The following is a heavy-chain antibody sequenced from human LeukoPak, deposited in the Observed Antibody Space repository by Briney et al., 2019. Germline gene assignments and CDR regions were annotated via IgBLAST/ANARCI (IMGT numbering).Heavy chain of an antibody. CDR3: ARDPEYDTSSYWYDY. CDR2: IWYDGSNK. Sequence: GGSLRLSCAASGFTFSSYGMHWVRQAPGKGLEWVAVIWYDGSNKYYADSVKGRFTISRDNSKNTLYLQMNSLRAEDTAVYYCARDPEYDTSSYWYDYWGQGTLVTVSS. V-gene: IGHV3-33*01. J-gene: IGHJ4*02. CDR1: GFTFSSYG. D-gene: IGHD3-10*01.